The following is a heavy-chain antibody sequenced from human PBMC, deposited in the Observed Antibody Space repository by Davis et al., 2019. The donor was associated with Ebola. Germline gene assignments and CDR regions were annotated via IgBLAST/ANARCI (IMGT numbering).Heavy chain of an antibody. CDR1: GFTFRDHG. D-gene: IGHD6-13*01. Sequence: PGGSLRLSCVGSGFTFRDHGMQWVRQAPGKGLEWVSAISGNGGSTYYADSVKGRFTLSRDNSKNTLYLQVNSLRAEDTAIYYCAKEVEQLLVHPYYGLDVWGQGTTVIVSS. CDR3: AKEVEQLLVHPYYGLDV. J-gene: IGHJ6*02. V-gene: IGHV3-23*01. CDR2: ISGNGGST.